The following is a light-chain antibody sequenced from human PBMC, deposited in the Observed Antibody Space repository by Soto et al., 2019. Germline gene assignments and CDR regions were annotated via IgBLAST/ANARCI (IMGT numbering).Light chain of an antibody. CDR3: QQYNSSPWT. Sequence: DIQMTQSPSTLSASVGDRVTITCRASQSISSWLAWYQQKPGKAPKLLIYKASSVESGVPPRFSGSGSGTEFTLTISSLQPDDFSAYYCQQYNSSPWTFGQGTKVEIK. CDR1: QSISSW. CDR2: KAS. J-gene: IGKJ1*01. V-gene: IGKV1-5*03.